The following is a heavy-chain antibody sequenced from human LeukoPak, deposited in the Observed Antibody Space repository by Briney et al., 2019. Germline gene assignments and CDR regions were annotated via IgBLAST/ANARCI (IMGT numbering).Heavy chain of an antibody. CDR2: ISSSGSTI. V-gene: IGHV3-11*01. D-gene: IGHD2-2*03. CDR1: GFTFSDYY. CDR3: ARDKGALWILDY. J-gene: IGHJ4*02. Sequence: AGGSLRLSCAASGFTFSDYYMSWIHQAPGKGLEWVSCISSSGSTIYYADSVKGRFTISRDNAKNSLYLQMNSLRAEDTAVYYCARDKGALWILDYWGQGTLVTVSS.